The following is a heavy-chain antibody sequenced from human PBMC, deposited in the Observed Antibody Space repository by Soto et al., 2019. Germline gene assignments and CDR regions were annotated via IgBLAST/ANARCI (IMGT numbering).Heavy chain of an antibody. CDR1: GGSISSYY. Sequence: SETLSLTCTVSGGSISSYYWSWIRQPPGKGLEWIGYIYYSGSTNYNPSLKSRVTISVDTSKNQFSLKLSSVTAADTAVYYCARSSSTVTMTAFDIWGQGTMVTVSS. CDR2: IYYSGST. J-gene: IGHJ3*02. D-gene: IGHD4-17*01. V-gene: IGHV4-59*01. CDR3: ARSSSTVTMTAFDI.